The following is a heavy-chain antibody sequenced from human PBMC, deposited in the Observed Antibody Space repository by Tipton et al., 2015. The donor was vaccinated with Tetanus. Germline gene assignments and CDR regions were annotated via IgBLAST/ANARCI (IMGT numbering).Heavy chain of an antibody. D-gene: IGHD6-19*01. CDR1: GYSFTNYG. CDR3: ARLVKQWLVPEDF. J-gene: IGHJ4*02. CDR2: ISAYSGNT. V-gene: IGHV1-18*01. Sequence: QLVQSGAELKKPGASVKVSCKASGYSFTNYGFSWVRQAPGQGLEWMGWISAYSGNTKYPQKLQGRVTMTTDTSTSTAYMELRSLTSDDTAVYFCARLVKQWLVPEDFWGQGTLVTVSS.